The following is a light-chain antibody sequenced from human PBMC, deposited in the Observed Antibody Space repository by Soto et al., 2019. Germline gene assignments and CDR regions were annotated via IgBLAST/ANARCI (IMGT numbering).Light chain of an antibody. V-gene: IGKV3-15*01. CDR2: GAS. CDR3: QQYHDWPPIT. J-gene: IGKJ3*01. Sequence: EIVMTQSPATLFVSPGERASLSCRASQTVSDDLAWYQQKPGQAPRLLIYGASTRATDIPARFSGGRSGTEFTLTISSLHSEDSAIYDCQQYHDWPPITFGPGTKVNI. CDR1: QTVSDD.